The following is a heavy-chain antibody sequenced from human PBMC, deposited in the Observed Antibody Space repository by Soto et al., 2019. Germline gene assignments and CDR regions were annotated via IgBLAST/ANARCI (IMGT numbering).Heavy chain of an antibody. J-gene: IGHJ6*03. CDR1: GFTFSSYW. CDR2: IKQDGSEK. V-gene: IGHV3-7*01. Sequence: GSLRLSCAASGFTFSSYWMSWVRQAPGKGLEWVANIKQDGSEKYYVDSVKGRFTISRDNAKNSLYLQMNSLRAEDTAVYYCAREVLGYSSGWYSYYYYMDVWGKGTTVTAP. D-gene: IGHD6-19*01. CDR3: AREVLGYSSGWYSYYYYMDV.